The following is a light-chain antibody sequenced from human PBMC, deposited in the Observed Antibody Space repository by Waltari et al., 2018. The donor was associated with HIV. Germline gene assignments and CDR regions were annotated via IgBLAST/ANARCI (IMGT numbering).Light chain of an antibody. CDR1: TLGASS. CDR3: QTWDTTTVV. V-gene: IGLV3-1*01. J-gene: IGLJ2*01. CDR2: QDT. Sequence: SYELTQPPSVSVSPEQTASITCSGDTLGASSVCWHQQKPGQSPVLVIYQDTKRPSGIPERFSGSNSGNTATLTISGTQAMDEADYYCQTWDTTTVVFGGGTKLTVL.